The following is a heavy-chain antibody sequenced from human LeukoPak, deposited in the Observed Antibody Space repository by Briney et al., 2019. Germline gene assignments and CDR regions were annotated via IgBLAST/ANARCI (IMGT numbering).Heavy chain of an antibody. J-gene: IGHJ3*02. D-gene: IGHD5-24*01. CDR3: ARMADASDAFDI. Sequence: SETLSLTCTVSGGSISSGSYYWSWIRQPAGKGLEWIGRIYTSGSTSYNPSLKSRVTISVDTSKNEFSLKLSSVTAADTAVYHCARMADASDAFDIWGQGTTVTVSS. V-gene: IGHV4-61*02. CDR1: GGSISSGSYY. CDR2: IYTSGST.